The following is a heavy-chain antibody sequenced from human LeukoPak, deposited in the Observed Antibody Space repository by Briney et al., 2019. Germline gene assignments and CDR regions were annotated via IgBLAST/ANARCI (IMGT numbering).Heavy chain of an antibody. CDR2: INSADNT. J-gene: IGHJ4*02. CDR3: ARRSASRSFFDY. Sequence: PGGSLRLSCAASGFTFSTYGLTWGRQAPGKGLEWVSLINSADNTYYAASVKGRFTISRDNSMNTLYMQMNSLSADDTAVYYCARRSASRSFFDYWGQGSLVTVSS. D-gene: IGHD3-10*01. V-gene: IGHV3-23*01. CDR1: GFTFSTYG.